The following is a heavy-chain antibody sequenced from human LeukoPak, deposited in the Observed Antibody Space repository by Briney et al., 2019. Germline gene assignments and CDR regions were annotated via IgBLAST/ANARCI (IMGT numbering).Heavy chain of an antibody. D-gene: IGHD3-22*01. CDR2: IYYSGST. CDR3: ARDDSSGYHSWFDP. V-gene: IGHV4-30-4*01. Sequence: SQTLSLTCAVSGGSISSGDYYWSWLRQPTGTGLEGVGYIYYSGSTYYNPSLKSRVTISIDTSKNQFSLKLSSVTAADTAVYYCARDDSSGYHSWFDPWGQGTLVTVSS. CDR1: GGSISSGDYY. J-gene: IGHJ5*02.